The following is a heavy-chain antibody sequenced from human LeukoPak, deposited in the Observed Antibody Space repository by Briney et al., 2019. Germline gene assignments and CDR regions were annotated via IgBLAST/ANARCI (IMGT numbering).Heavy chain of an antibody. D-gene: IGHD6-19*01. J-gene: IGHJ4*02. CDR3: ARHGYNIGWSYLLIL. V-gene: IGHV4-39*01. Sequence: NTSETLSLTCGVSGDSISSRLYYWAWLRQPPGKGLEWIASIYYSGSTYYNPSLKSRVTISIDTAKNQFSLKLSSVTAADTAVYYCARHGYNIGWSYLLILWGQGTLVTVSS. CDR2: IYYSGST. CDR1: GDSISSRLYY.